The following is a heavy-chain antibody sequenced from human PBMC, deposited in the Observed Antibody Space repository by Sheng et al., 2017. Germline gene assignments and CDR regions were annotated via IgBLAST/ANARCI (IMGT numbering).Heavy chain of an antibody. D-gene: IGHD2-15*01. V-gene: IGHV4-39*07. CDR1: GDSISSSNYY. J-gene: IGHJ4*02. CDR2: FYYSGST. Sequence: QQQLQESGPRLVKPSETLSLTCTVSGDSISSSNYYWGWIRQSPGKGLEWIGSFYYSGSTYYNPSLKSRVTISVDTSKNQFSLKLTSVTAADTAVYYCTRDPGTLVVVAATPKPYWGQGTLVTVSS. CDR3: TRDPGTLVVVAATPKPY.